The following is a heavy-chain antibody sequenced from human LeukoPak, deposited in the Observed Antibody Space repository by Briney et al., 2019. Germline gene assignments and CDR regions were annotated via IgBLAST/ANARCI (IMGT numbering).Heavy chain of an antibody. Sequence: PSETLSLTCSVSRYSISSGYYWAWIRQPPGRGLEWIGSIYHSGSTYYNPSLKSRVTISVDTSKNQFSLKLSSVTAADTAVYYCARGHGTDYWGQGTLVTASS. D-gene: IGHD1-26*01. J-gene: IGHJ4*02. V-gene: IGHV4-38-2*02. CDR1: RYSISSGYY. CDR2: IYHSGST. CDR3: ARGHGTDY.